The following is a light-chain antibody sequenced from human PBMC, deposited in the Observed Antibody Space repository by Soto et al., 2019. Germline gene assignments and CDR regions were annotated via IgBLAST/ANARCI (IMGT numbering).Light chain of an antibody. J-gene: IGKJ4*01. Sequence: DIQMTHPPSALSSSVGDRVNITFRASQSIGSYLNWYQQKPGKAPNLLIHAGSILQSGVPPRFSGGGGGTDFTLTISSLQPEDFASYYCQQIYTIPLTFGGGAKVDTK. CDR3: QQIYTIPLT. CDR2: AGS. V-gene: IGKV1-39*01. CDR1: QSIGSY.